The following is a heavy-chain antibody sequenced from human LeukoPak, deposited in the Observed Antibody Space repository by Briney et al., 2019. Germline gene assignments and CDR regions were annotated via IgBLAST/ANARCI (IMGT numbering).Heavy chain of an antibody. D-gene: IGHD3/OR15-3a*01. CDR3: ARGDWLFPDNWFDP. Sequence: SETLSLTCTVSGGSISSYYWSWSRQPPGKGREWIGYIYYSGSNNYNHSLKSRVTISVDTSKNQFSLKMSSVTAADTAVYYCARGDWLFPDNWFDPWGQGTLVTVPS. CDR1: GGSISSYY. CDR2: IYYSGSN. V-gene: IGHV4-59*01. J-gene: IGHJ5*02.